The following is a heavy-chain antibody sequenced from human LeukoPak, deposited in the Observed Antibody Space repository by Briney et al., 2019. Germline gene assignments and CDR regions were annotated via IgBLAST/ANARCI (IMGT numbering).Heavy chain of an antibody. Sequence: PGGSLRLSCAASGFTFSSYALHWVRQAPGKGLEWVAVIWYDGSNKYYADSVKGRFTISRDNSKNTLYLQMNSLRAEDTAVYYCARGGYDSSGYYFSHWGQGTLVTVSS. CDR2: IWYDGSNK. D-gene: IGHD3-22*01. J-gene: IGHJ4*02. CDR1: GFTFSSYA. V-gene: IGHV3-33*08. CDR3: ARGGYDSSGYYFSH.